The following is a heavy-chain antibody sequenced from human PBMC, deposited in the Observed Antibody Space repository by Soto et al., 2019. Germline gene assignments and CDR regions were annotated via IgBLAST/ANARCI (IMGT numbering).Heavy chain of an antibody. V-gene: IGHV3-23*01. CDR2: ISGSGGST. J-gene: IGHJ4*02. CDR3: AKGPSILTGYFDY. D-gene: IGHD3-9*01. CDR1: GCTFSSYA. Sequence: GGSLRLSCAASGCTFSSYAMSWVRQAPGKGLEWVSAISGSGGSTYYADSVKGRFTISRDNSKNTLYLQMNSLRAEDTAVYYCAKGPSILTGYFDYWGQGTLVTVSS.